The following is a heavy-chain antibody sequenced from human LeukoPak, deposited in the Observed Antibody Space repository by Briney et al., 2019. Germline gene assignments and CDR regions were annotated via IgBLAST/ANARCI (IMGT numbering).Heavy chain of an antibody. D-gene: IGHD6-6*01. V-gene: IGHV2-26*01. CDR3: AHTRGQLVRDAFDI. Sequence: SGPTLVNPTETLTLTCNVSGFSLTTGRMGVSWIRQPPGQALEWLAHIFSNDKESYKTSLKSRLTITKDTSKNQVVLTMTNMDPVDTATYYCAHTRGQLVRDAFDIWGQGTMVTVSS. J-gene: IGHJ3*02. CDR1: GFSLTTGRMG. CDR2: IFSNDKE.